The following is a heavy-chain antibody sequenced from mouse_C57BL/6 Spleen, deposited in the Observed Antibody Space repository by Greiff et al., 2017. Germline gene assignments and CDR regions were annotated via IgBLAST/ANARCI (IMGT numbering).Heavy chain of an antibody. J-gene: IGHJ3*01. D-gene: IGHD1-1*01. CDR2: IDPEDGDT. Sequence: VQLQQSGAELVRPGASVKLSCTASGFNIKDYYMHWVKQRPEQGLEWIGRIDPEDGDTEYAPKFQGKATMTADTSSNTAYLQLSSLTSEDTAVYYCTTRAVVVPGVAYWGQGTLVTVSA. CDR3: TTRAVVVPGVAY. V-gene: IGHV14-1*01. CDR1: GFNIKDYY.